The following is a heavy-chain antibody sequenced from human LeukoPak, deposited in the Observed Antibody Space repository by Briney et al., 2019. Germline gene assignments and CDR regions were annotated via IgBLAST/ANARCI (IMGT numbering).Heavy chain of an antibody. V-gene: IGHV4-34*01. D-gene: IGHD6-13*01. CDR2: INHSGST. Sequence: PSETLSLTCAVYGGSFSGYYWSWIRQPPGKGLEWIGEINHSGSTNYNPSLKSRVTISVDKSKNQFSLKLSSVTAADTAVYYCASVGGDVAAAGWGQGTLVTVSS. J-gene: IGHJ4*02. CDR3: ASVGGDVAAAG. CDR1: GGSFSGYY.